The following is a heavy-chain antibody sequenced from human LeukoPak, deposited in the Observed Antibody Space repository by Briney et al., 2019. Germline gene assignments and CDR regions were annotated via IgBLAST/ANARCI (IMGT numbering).Heavy chain of an antibody. CDR3: ARASPYSSGWLKDAFDI. D-gene: IGHD6-19*01. J-gene: IGHJ3*02. CDR1: GGSFSGYY. Sequence: KASETLSLTCAVYGGSFSGYYWSWIRQPPGKGLEWIGEINHSGSTNYNPSLKSRVTISVDTSKNQFSLKLSSVTAADTAVYYCARASPYSSGWLKDAFDIWGQGTMVTVSS. CDR2: INHSGST. V-gene: IGHV4-34*01.